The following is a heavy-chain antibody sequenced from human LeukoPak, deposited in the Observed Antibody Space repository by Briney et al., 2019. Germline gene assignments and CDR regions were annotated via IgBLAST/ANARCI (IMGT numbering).Heavy chain of an antibody. CDR3: ARVKGQDDFWSGYSYYFDY. D-gene: IGHD3-3*01. Sequence: GSSVKVSCKASGGTFSSYAISWVRQAPGQGLEWMGGIIPIFGTANYAQKFQGRVTITADKSTSTAYMELSSLRSEDTAAYYCARVKGQDDFWSGYSYYFDYWGQGTLVTVSS. CDR2: IIPIFGTA. CDR1: GGTFSSYA. J-gene: IGHJ4*02. V-gene: IGHV1-69*06.